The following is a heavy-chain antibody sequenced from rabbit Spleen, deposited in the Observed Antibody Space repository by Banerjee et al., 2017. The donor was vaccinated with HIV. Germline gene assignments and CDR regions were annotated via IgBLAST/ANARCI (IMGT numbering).Heavy chain of an antibody. CDR1: GFSFSGKYW. CDR3: ARDTVGNSAHIYFDL. V-gene: IGHV1S45*01. Sequence: QEQLEESGGDLVKPEGSLTLTCTASGFSFSGKYWICWVRQAPGKGLQWIACIYAGSSGTTYYANWAKGRFTISRTSSTTVTLQMTSLTAADTATYFCARDTVGNSAHIYFDLWGPGTLVTVS. CDR2: IYAGSSGTT. D-gene: IGHD4-2*01. J-gene: IGHJ4*01.